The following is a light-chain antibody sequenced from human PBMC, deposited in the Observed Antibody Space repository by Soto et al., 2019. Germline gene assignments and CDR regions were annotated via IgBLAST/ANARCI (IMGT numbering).Light chain of an antibody. J-gene: IGKJ2*01. CDR1: QSLLHSNGYNY. CDR3: MQALQTPYT. V-gene: IGKV2-28*01. Sequence: DIVMTQSPLSLPVIPGEPASISCRSSQSLLHSNGYNYLDWYLQKPGQSPQPLIYLGSNRASGVPDRFSGSGSGTDFTLKISRVEAEDVGVYYCMQALQTPYTFGQGTKLEIK. CDR2: LGS.